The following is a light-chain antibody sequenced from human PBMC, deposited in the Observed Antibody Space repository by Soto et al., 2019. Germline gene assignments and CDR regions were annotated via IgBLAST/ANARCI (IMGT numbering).Light chain of an antibody. V-gene: IGKV3-15*01. CDR3: HQYNNLWT. CDR1: QSVSSR. J-gene: IGKJ1*01. CDR2: GAS. Sequence: EIVVTQSPATLSVSPGERVTLSCRASQSVSSRSAWYQQKPGQSPRLLIYGASTRATGIPARFSGSGSGTEFTLTISSLQSEDFGVYYCHQYNNLWTFGQGTKVDIK.